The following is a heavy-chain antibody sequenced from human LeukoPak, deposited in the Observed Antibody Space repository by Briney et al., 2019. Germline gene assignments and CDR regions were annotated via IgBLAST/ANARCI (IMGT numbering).Heavy chain of an antibody. Sequence: GGSLRLSCAASGFTFRSYWMQWVRQAPRKGLVWVSGINSGGSSTTYADSVKGRFTISRDNAKNTLYLQMNSLRAEDTAVYYCAIGKIAVVGQDYWGQGTLVTVSS. CDR2: INSGGSST. D-gene: IGHD6-19*01. J-gene: IGHJ4*02. CDR1: GFTFRSYW. CDR3: AIGKIAVVGQDY. V-gene: IGHV3-74*01.